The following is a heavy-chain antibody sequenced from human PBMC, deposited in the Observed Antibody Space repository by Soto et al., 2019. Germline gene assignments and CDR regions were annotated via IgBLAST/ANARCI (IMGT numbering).Heavy chain of an antibody. Sequence: KQSQTLSLTCAISGDSVSSNSAAWNWIRQSPSRGLEWLGRTYYRSKWYNDYAVSVKSRITINPDTSKNQFSLQLNSVTPEDTAVYYCARVGSTVTTAKGVYYFDYRGQGTLVTVSS. CDR2: TYYRSKWYN. D-gene: IGHD4-17*01. J-gene: IGHJ4*02. CDR3: ARVGSTVTTAKGVYYFDY. V-gene: IGHV6-1*01. CDR1: GDSVSSNSAA.